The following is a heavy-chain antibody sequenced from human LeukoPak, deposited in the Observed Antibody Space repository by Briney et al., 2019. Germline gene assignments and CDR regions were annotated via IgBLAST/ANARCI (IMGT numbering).Heavy chain of an antibody. CDR3: ARADMYYDFWSGRNYYYYMDV. V-gene: IGHV1-69*05. CDR1: GGTFSSYA. CDR2: IIPIFGTA. D-gene: IGHD3-3*01. Sequence: GASVKVSCKASGGTFSSYAISWVRQAPGQGLEWMGGIIPIFGTANYAQKSQGRVTITTDESTSTAYMELSSLRSEDTAVYYCARADMYYDFWSGRNYYYYMDVWGKGTTVTVSS. J-gene: IGHJ6*03.